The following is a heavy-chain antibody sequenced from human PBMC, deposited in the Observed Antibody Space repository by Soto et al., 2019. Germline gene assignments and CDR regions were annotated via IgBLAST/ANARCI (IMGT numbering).Heavy chain of an antibody. Sequence: PGESLKISCKGSGYSFTSYWLGWVRQMPGKGLEWMGIIYPVDSDTRYSPSFQGQVTISADKSISTAYLQWSSLKASDTAMYYCARHKLRNYYDSSGYWPVWGQGTLVTVSS. J-gene: IGHJ4*02. CDR2: IYPVDSDT. D-gene: IGHD3-22*01. CDR1: GYSFTSYW. CDR3: ARHKLRNYYDSSGYWPV. V-gene: IGHV5-51*01.